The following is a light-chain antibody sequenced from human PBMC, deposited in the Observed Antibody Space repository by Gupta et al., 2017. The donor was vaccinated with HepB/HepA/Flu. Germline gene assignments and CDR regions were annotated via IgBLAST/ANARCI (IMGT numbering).Light chain of an antibody. CDR2: GTS. V-gene: IGKV3-20*01. CDR3: QQEGSSPIT. CDR1: QSFSRTF. J-gene: IGKJ4*01. Sequence: EIMLTQSPGTLSLSPGERATLSCRASQSFSRTFLAWYQQKAGQAPRLLIYGTSSRATGIPDRFSGSGSGTDFTLTISRLEPEDFAVYYCQQEGSSPITFGRGTKVEIK.